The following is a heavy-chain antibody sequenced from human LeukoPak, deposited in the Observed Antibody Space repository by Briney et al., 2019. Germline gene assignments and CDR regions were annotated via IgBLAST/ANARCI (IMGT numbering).Heavy chain of an antibody. CDR3: ARLALVVAAKHNWFDP. CDR1: GYSFTSYW. Sequence: GESLQISGKGSGYSFTSYWIGWVRQMPGKGLEWMGNIYPGDSDTRYSPSFQGQVTISADKSISTAYLQWSSLKASDTAMYYCARLALVVAAKHNWFDPWGQGTLVTVSS. CDR2: IYPGDSDT. D-gene: IGHD2-15*01. J-gene: IGHJ5*02. V-gene: IGHV5-51*01.